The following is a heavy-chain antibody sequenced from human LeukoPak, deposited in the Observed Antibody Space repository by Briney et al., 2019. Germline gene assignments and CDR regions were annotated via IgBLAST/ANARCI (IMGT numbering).Heavy chain of an antibody. Sequence: GRSLRLSCAASGFTFYDYAMHWVRHAPGKGLEWVSGISWNSGSIGYADSVKGRFTISRDNAKNSLYLQMNSLRAEDTALYYCAKDTSASIAVAGTYDYWGQGTLVTVSS. D-gene: IGHD6-19*01. CDR3: AKDTSASIAVAGTYDY. V-gene: IGHV3-9*01. CDR2: ISWNSGSI. J-gene: IGHJ4*02. CDR1: GFTFYDYA.